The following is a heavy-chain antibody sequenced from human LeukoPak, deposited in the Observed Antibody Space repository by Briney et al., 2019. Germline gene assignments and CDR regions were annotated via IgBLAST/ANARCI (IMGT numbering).Heavy chain of an antibody. CDR1: GGSFSGYY. V-gene: IGHV4-34*01. D-gene: IGHD2-15*01. Sequence: PSETLSLTCAVYGGSFSGYYWSWIRQPPGKGLEWIGEINHSGSTNYNPSLKSRVTISVDTSTNQFSLKLSSVTAADTAVYFCVRVGVVVAATRWTTPRRSYYFDYWGQGTLVTVSS. CDR3: VRVGVVVAATRWTTPRRSYYFDY. CDR2: INHSGST. J-gene: IGHJ4*02.